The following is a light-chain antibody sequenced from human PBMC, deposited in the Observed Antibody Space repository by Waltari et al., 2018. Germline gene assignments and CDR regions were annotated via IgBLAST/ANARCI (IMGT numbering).Light chain of an antibody. J-gene: IGLJ2*01. V-gene: IGLV2-14*03. CDR3: SSYTSSSTVGVL. CDR2: DVS. CDR1: SHDVGHSNY. Sequence: QSALTQPASVSGSPGPSITISCTGTSHDVGHSNYVSLSQQRPGKAPKLIIYDVSYRPSGVSNRFSGSKSGSTASLTISGLQAEDEADYHCSSYTSSSTVGVLFGGGTKLTVL.